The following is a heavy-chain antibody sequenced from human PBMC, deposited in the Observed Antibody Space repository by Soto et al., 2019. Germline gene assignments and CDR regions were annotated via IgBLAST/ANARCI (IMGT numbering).Heavy chain of an antibody. J-gene: IGHJ6*02. CDR1: GASIRSTSYY. CDR2: IYYSGST. Sequence: SETLSLTCSVSGASIRSTSYYWGWIRQPPGKGLEWIGSIYYSGSTHYSPSLKSRIIMSIDTSTNQFSLKLTSVTAADTAVYYCHARGPLPTAGNGEYYYYGMDVWGQGTTVTVSS. V-gene: IGHV4-39*01. D-gene: IGHD1-26*01. CDR3: HARGPLPTAGNGEYYYYGMDV.